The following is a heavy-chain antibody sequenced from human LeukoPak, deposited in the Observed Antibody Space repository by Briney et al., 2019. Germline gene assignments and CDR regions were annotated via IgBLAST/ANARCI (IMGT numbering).Heavy chain of an antibody. Sequence: SETLSLTCTVSGGSISSYYWSWIRQPPGKGLEWIGYIFHSGGTNYNPSLKSRLTISMDTSKNQFSLKLSSVTAADTAVYYCARDRPMAATFEVVTKGFDPWGQGTLVTVSS. V-gene: IGHV4-59*12. CDR2: IFHSGGT. D-gene: IGHD3-3*01. CDR3: ARDRPMAATFEVVTKGFDP. J-gene: IGHJ5*02. CDR1: GGSISSYY.